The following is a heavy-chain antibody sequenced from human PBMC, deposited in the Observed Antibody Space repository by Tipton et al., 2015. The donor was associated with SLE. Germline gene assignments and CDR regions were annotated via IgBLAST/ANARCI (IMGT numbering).Heavy chain of an antibody. V-gene: IGHV1-46*01. CDR3: ASEIGRYSSLPS. CDR1: GYTFTSYY. Sequence: QLVQSGAEVKKPGASVKVSCKASGYTFTSYYMHWVRQAPGQGLEWMGIINPSGGSTSYAQKFQGRVTMTRDTSTSTVYMELSSLRSDDTAVYYCASEIGRYSSLPSRAQAILVPLSS. J-gene: IGHJ4*02. CDR2: INPSGGST. D-gene: IGHD6-13*01.